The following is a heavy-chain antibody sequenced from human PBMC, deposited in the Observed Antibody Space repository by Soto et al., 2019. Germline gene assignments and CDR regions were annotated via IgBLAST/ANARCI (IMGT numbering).Heavy chain of an antibody. Sequence: SETLSLTCAVYGGSFSVYYWSWIRHPPGKGLEWIGEINHSGSTNYNPSLKSRVTISVDTSKNQCSLKLSSVTAADTAVYYCARNGSYYDFWSGYYFGGGMDVWGQGTTVTVSS. V-gene: IGHV4-34*01. J-gene: IGHJ6*02. D-gene: IGHD3-3*01. CDR1: GGSFSVYY. CDR3: ARNGSYYDFWSGYYFGGGMDV. CDR2: INHSGST.